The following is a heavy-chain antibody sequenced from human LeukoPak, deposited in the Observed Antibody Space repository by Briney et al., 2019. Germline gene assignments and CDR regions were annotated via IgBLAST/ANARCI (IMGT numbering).Heavy chain of an antibody. D-gene: IGHD3-10*01. J-gene: IGHJ4*02. V-gene: IGHV6-1*01. CDR3: AREEAGTYGFQY. Sequence: SQTLLLTCAIFGDSVSSNNGAWNWIRQSPSRGLEWLGRAYYRSQWYNDYAFSVKGRIAINADTSKNHFSLQLNSVTPEDTAVYYCAREEAGTYGFQYWGQGTQVTVSS. CDR1: GDSVSSNNGA. CDR2: AYYRSQWYN.